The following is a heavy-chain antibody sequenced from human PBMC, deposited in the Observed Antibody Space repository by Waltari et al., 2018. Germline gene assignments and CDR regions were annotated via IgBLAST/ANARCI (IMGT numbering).Heavy chain of an antibody. CDR1: GYSISSGYY. Sequence: QVQLQESGPGLVKPSETLSLTCAVSGYSISSGYYWGWIRQPPGKGLEWIGSIYHSGSTYYNPSLNSRVTISVDTSKNQFSLKLSSVTAADTAVYYCARVGSSWHSLFDYWGQGTLVTVSS. D-gene: IGHD6-13*01. CDR2: IYHSGST. CDR3: ARVGSSWHSLFDY. V-gene: IGHV4-38-2*01. J-gene: IGHJ4*02.